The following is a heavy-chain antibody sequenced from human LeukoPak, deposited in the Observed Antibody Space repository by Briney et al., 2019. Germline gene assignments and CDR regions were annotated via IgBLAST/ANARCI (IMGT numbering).Heavy chain of an antibody. J-gene: IGHJ4*02. CDR1: GFTFSSYG. CDR2: ISYDGSNK. CDR3: AKDHGDHG. D-gene: IGHD4-17*01. V-gene: IGHV3-30*18. Sequence: GGSLRLSCAASGFTFSSYGMHWVRQAPGKGLEWVAVISYDGSNKYYADSVKGRFTIFRDNSKNTLYLQMNSLRAEDTAVYYCAKDHGDHGWGQGTLVTVSS.